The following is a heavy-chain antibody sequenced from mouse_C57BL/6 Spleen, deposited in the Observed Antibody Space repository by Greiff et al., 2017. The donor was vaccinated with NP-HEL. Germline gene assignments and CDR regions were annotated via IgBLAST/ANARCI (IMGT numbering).Heavy chain of an antibody. CDR2: IYPRSGNT. J-gene: IGHJ4*01. D-gene: IGHD1-1*01. V-gene: IGHV1-81*01. Sequence: QVHVKQSGAELARPGASMKLSCKASGYTFTSYGISWVKQRTGQGLEWIGEIYPRSGNTYYNEKFKGKATLTADKSSSTAYMELRSLTSEDSAVYFCARLGVVAPSMDYWGQGTSVTVSS. CDR3: ARLGVVAPSMDY. CDR1: GYTFTSYG.